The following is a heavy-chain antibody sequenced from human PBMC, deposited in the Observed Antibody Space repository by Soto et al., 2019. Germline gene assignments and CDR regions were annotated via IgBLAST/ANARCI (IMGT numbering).Heavy chain of an antibody. CDR3: ASIMGAIHFDY. J-gene: IGHJ4*02. Sequence: SETLSLTCTVSGGSISSNTYYWGWIRQPPGKGLEWIGSIYYSGSTSYNPSLKSRVTISIDTSKNQFSLKLNSVTAADTAVYYCASIMGAIHFDYWGQGTLVTVSS. D-gene: IGHD1-26*01. CDR2: IYYSGST. CDR1: GGSISSNTYY. V-gene: IGHV4-39*01.